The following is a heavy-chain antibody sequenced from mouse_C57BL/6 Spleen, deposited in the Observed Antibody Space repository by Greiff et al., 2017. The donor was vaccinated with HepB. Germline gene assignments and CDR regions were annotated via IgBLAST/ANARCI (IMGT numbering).Heavy chain of an antibody. CDR2: IDPSDSET. J-gene: IGHJ2*01. CDR3: ARRSGYDNYFDY. D-gene: IGHD2-2*01. V-gene: IGHV1-52*01. CDR1: GYTFTSYW. Sequence: QVQLQQPGAELVRPGSSVKLSCKASGYTFTSYWMHWVKQRPIQGLEWIGNIDPSDSETHYNQKFKDKATLTVDKSSSTAYMQLSSLTSEDSAVYYCARRSGYDNYFDYWGQGTTLTVSS.